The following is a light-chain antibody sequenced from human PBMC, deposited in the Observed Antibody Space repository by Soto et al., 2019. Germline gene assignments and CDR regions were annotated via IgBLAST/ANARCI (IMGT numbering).Light chain of an antibody. CDR2: DVS. CDR1: SSDVGGYNY. J-gene: IGLJ3*02. CDR3: SSYTSSSTLEV. V-gene: IGLV2-14*01. Sequence: QSALTQPASVSGSPGQSITISCTGTSSDVGGYNYVSWYQQHPGKAPKLMIYDVSNRPSGVCNRFSGSKSGNTASLTISGLQAEDEADYYCSSYTSSSTLEVFGGGTKVTVL.